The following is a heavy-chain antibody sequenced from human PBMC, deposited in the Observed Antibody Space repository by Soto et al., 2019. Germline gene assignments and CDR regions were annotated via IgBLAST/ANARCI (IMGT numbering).Heavy chain of an antibody. D-gene: IGHD3-9*01. CDR1: GGTFSSYA. CDR3: ASSAPLRYFDRGYFDL. CDR2: IIPIFGTA. Sequence: QVQLVQSGAEVKKPGSSVKVSCKASGGTFSSYAISWVRQAPGHGLEWMGGIIPIFGTANYAQKFQGRVTITADEPTSTAYIERGSLRSEDTAADYCASSAPLRYFDRGYFDLWCRGTLFTVSS. V-gene: IGHV1-69*01. J-gene: IGHJ2*01.